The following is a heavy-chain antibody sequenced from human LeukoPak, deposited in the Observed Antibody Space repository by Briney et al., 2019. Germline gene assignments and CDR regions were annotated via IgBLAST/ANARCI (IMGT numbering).Heavy chain of an antibody. CDR1: GGSISSGSYY. CDR3: ARGRELRLYYYYYMDV. CDR2: IYTSGST. J-gene: IGHJ6*03. V-gene: IGHV4-61*02. Sequence: PSETLSLTCTVSGGSISSGSYYWSRIRQPAGKGLEWIGRIYTSGSTNYNPSLKSRVTISVDTSKNQFSLKLSSVTAADTAVYYCARGRELRLYYYYYMDVWGKGTTVTVSS. D-gene: IGHD1-26*01.